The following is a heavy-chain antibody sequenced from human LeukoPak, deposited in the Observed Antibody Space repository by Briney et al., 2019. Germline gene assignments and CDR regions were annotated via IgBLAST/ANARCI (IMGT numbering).Heavy chain of an antibody. Sequence: PGGSLRLSCSASGXTLSSYAMHWVRQAPGKGLEYVSAISSNGGSTYYADSVKGRFTISRDNSKNTLYLQMSSLRAEDTAVYYCVKRASYCSSTSCHNWFDPWGQGTLVTVSS. CDR3: VKRASYCSSTSCHNWFDP. V-gene: IGHV3-64D*06. CDR1: GXTLSSYA. CDR2: ISSNGGST. J-gene: IGHJ5*02. D-gene: IGHD2-2*01.